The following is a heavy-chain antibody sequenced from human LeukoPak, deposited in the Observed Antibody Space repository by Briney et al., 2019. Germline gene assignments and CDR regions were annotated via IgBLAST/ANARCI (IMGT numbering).Heavy chain of an antibody. Sequence: SETLSLTCTVSGGSISSYYWSWTRQPPGKGLGWIGYIYYSGSTNYNPSLKSRVTISVDTSKNQFSLKLSSVTAADTAVYYCARDPGYCSGGSCYPAYYYGMDVWGQGTTVTVSS. CDR2: IYYSGST. V-gene: IGHV4-59*01. J-gene: IGHJ6*02. D-gene: IGHD2-15*01. CDR1: GGSISSYY. CDR3: ARDPGYCSGGSCYPAYYYGMDV.